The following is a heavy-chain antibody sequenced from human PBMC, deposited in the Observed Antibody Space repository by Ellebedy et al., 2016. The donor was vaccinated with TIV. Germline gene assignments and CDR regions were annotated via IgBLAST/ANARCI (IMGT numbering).Heavy chain of an antibody. CDR2: INAGNGNT. Sequence: AASVQVSCKASGYTFTNYAMHWVRQHPGQRLEWMGWINAGNGNTKYSQKFQGRVTITRDTSASTAYMELSSLRYEDTAVYYCARAGTVTTSGVLGYWGQGTLVTVSS. J-gene: IGHJ4*02. V-gene: IGHV1-3*01. CDR1: GYTFTNYA. D-gene: IGHD4-11*01. CDR3: ARAGTVTTSGVLGY.